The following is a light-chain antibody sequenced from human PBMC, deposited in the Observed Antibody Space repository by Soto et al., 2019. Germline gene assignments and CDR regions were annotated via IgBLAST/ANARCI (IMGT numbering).Light chain of an antibody. V-gene: IGKV3-15*01. CDR1: QSLGSN. Sequence: EIMMTQSPATLSVSPGERATLSCRASQSLGSNLAWYQQKRGQAPRLLLYGASTRATGIPARFSGSGSGTEFTLTISSLQSEDSAMYYCQQYGDSPFAFGPGTKLDVK. J-gene: IGKJ3*01. CDR3: QQYGDSPFA. CDR2: GAS.